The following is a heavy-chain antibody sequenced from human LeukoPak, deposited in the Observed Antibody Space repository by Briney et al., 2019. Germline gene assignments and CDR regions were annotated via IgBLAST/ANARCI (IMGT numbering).Heavy chain of an antibody. V-gene: IGHV1-69*13. J-gene: IGHJ3*02. D-gene: IGHD3-3*01. CDR1: GGTFSNYA. Sequence: ASVKVSCKASGGTFSNYAISWVRQAPGQGLEWMGGIIPMFGTANYAQKFQGRVTITADESTSSAYMELSSLRSEDTAVYYCARDDESRYYDFWPWTRLRAFDIWGQGTMVTVSS. CDR2: IIPMFGTA. CDR3: ARDDESRYYDFWPWTRLRAFDI.